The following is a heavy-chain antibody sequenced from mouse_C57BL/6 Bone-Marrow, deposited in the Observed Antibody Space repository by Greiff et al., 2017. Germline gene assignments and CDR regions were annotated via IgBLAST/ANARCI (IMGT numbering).Heavy chain of an antibody. CDR2: IHPGSGNT. D-gene: IGHD1-1*01. J-gene: IGHJ2*01. CDR3: AREGNYYGSGYDY. CDR1: GYSFTSYY. Sequence: VQLVEPGPELVKPGASVKISCKASGYSFTSYYIHWVKQRPGQGLEWIGWIHPGSGNTKYHEKFKGKATLTADTSSSTAYMQLSSLTSEGSAVYFCAREGNYYGSGYDYWGQGTTPTVAS. V-gene: IGHV1-66*01.